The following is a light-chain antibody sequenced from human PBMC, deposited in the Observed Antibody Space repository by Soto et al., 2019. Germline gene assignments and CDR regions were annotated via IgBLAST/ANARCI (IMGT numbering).Light chain of an antibody. CDR1: QSVSSY. V-gene: IGKV3-11*01. Sequence: EIVLTQSPATLSLSPGEIATLSCRASQSVSSYLAWYQQKPGQAPRLLIYDVSNRATGIPARFSGSGSGTDFTITISSLEPEDFAVYYCQQRSNWPLTFGGGTKVEIK. CDR2: DVS. CDR3: QQRSNWPLT. J-gene: IGKJ4*01.